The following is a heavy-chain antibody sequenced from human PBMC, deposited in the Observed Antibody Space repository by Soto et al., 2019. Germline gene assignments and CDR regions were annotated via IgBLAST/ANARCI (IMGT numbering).Heavy chain of an antibody. J-gene: IGHJ6*02. Sequence: WASVKVSCKASGYTFTGYYMHWVRQAPGQGLEWMGWINPNSGGTNYAQKFQGWVTMTRDTSISTAYMELSRLRSDDTAVYYCARDRARSGYYEPYYYYGMDVWGQGTTVTVSS. D-gene: IGHD3-3*01. CDR3: ARDRARSGYYEPYYYYGMDV. CDR1: GYTFTGYY. V-gene: IGHV1-2*04. CDR2: INPNSGGT.